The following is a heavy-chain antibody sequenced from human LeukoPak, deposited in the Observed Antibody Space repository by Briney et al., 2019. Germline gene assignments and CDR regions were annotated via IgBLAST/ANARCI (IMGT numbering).Heavy chain of an antibody. CDR3: ARDSGRVVDDPYGMDV. V-gene: IGHV1-46*01. CDR2: INPSGGST. D-gene: IGHD2-2*01. Sequence: ASVKVSCKTSGYSFTSYYIHWVRQAPGQGLEWMGIINPSGGSTSYAQKFQGRVTMTRDTSTSTVYMELSSLRSEDTAVYYCARDSGRVVDDPYGMDVWGQGTTVTVSS. CDR1: GYSFTSYY. J-gene: IGHJ6*02.